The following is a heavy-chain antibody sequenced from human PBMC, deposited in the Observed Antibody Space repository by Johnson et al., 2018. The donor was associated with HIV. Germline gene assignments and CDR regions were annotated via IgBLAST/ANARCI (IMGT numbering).Heavy chain of an antibody. V-gene: IGHV3-9*01. CDR3: AKAIWGGGNLGMGAFDI. J-gene: IGHJ3*02. CDR2: ISWNSGSI. CDR1: GFTFDDYA. Sequence: EVQLVESGGGLIQPGRSLRLSCAASGFTFDDYAMHWVRQVPGKGLEWVSGISWNSGSIGYADSVKGRFTISRDNAKNSLYLQMNSLRVEDTAVYYCAKAIWGGGNLGMGAFDIWVQGTMVTVSS. D-gene: IGHD4-23*01.